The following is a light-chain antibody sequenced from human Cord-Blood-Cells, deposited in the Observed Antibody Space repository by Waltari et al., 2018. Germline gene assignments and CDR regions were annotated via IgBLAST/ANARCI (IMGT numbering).Light chain of an antibody. J-gene: IGLJ1*01. CDR2: DVS. Sequence: QSALTQPRSVSGSPGQSVTLSCTGTSSDVGGYNYVSWYQQHTGKAPKPMIYDVSKRPSGVPDRFSGSKSGNTASLTISGLQAEEEADYYCCSYAGSYTDVFGTGTKVTVL. CDR3: CSYAGSYTDV. CDR1: SSDVGGYNY. V-gene: IGLV2-11*01.